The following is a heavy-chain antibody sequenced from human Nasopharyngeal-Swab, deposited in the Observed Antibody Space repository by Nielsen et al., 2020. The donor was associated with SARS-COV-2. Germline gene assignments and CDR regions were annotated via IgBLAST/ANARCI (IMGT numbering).Heavy chain of an antibody. CDR3: ARTGYDFWSGYYPGYYYYGMDV. CDR2: ISSSSSTI. Sequence: WIRQPPGKGLEWVSYISSSSSTIYYADSVKGRFTISRDNAKNSLYLQMNSLRAEDTAVYCCARTGYDFWSGYYPGYYYYGMDVWGQGTTVTVSS. V-gene: IGHV3-48*04. D-gene: IGHD3-3*01. J-gene: IGHJ6*02.